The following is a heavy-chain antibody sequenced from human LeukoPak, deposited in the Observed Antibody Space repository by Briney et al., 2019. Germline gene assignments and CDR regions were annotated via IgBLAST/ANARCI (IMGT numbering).Heavy chain of an antibody. V-gene: IGHV3-23*01. CDR3: AKGRTTVTYLGPDY. J-gene: IGHJ4*02. D-gene: IGHD4-17*01. Sequence: PGGSLRLSCAASGFTFSSYAMNWVRQAPGKGLEWVSGISGTGGSTYYADSVKGRFTISRDNSKNTLYLQMNSLGAEDTAVYYCAKGRTTVTYLGPDYWGQGTLVTVSS. CDR2: ISGTGGST. CDR1: GFTFSSYA.